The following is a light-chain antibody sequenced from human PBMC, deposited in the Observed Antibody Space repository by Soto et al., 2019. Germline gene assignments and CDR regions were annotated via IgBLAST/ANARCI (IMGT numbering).Light chain of an antibody. V-gene: IGKV3D-15*01. CDR1: QSAGNF. CDR2: YVS. CDR3: QQHNEWPIT. Sequence: EIVMTQSPATLSVSPGETASLSCRASQSAGNFLAWYQQKPAQAPRLLIYYVSTRATGIPARFSGSGSGTEFILTINSLQSEDSAVYYCQQHNEWPITFGQGTRLEIK. J-gene: IGKJ5*01.